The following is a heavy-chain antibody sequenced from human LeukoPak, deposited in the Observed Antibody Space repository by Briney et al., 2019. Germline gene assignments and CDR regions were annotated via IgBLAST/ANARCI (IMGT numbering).Heavy chain of an antibody. CDR3: ATDSKRYSSGWVPDY. CDR1: GYTLTELS. J-gene: IGHJ4*02. Sequence: ASVKVSCKVSGYTLTELSIHWVRQAPGKGLEWMGGVNPEDGETIYAQKFQGRVTMTEDTPIDTTYMEVSSLRSEDTAVYFCATDSKRYSSGWVPDYWGQGTLVTVSS. CDR2: VNPEDGET. V-gene: IGHV1-24*01. D-gene: IGHD6-19*01.